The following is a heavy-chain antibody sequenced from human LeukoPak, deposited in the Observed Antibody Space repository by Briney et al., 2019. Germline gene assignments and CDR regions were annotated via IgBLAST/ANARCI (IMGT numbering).Heavy chain of an antibody. CDR2: INAGSDYI. CDR3: ARWGLGPSFDY. J-gene: IGHJ4*02. D-gene: IGHD1-26*01. CDR1: GFMFTGYS. Sequence: GGSLRLSCAASGFMFTGYSMTWVRQAPGKGLEWISYINAGSDYIYYADSVEGRFTISRDNAKNSVSLQMNILRAEDTAVYYCARWGLGPSFDYWGQGTLVTVSS. V-gene: IGHV3-21*05.